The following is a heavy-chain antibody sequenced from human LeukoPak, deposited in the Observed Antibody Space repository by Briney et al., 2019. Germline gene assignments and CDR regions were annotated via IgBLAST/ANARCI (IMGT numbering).Heavy chain of an antibody. Sequence: QPGGSLRLSCAASGFNFSNYAMSWVRQAPGKGLEWVSLIIASSGATFYVDSVKGRFTISRDKSKNTLYLQMNSLRAEDTALYYCVKGAYDYVEIGYFDYWGQGALVTVSS. CDR1: GFNFSNYA. J-gene: IGHJ4*02. CDR2: IIASSGAT. D-gene: IGHD5-12*01. V-gene: IGHV3-23*01. CDR3: VKGAYDYVEIGYFDY.